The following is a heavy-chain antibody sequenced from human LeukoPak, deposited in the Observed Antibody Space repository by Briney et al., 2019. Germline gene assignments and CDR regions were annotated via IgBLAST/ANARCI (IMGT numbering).Heavy chain of an antibody. CDR2: INHSGST. D-gene: IGHD1-26*01. CDR1: GGSISTYY. CDR3: ARGLVPPRLYSGSYYYYYMDV. V-gene: IGHV4-34*01. Sequence: PSETLSLTCTVSGGSISTYYWNWIRQPPGKGLEWIGEINHSGSTNYNPSLKSRVTISVDTSKNQFSLKLSSVTAADTAVYYCARGLVPPRLYSGSYYYYYMDVWGKGTRSPSP. J-gene: IGHJ6*03.